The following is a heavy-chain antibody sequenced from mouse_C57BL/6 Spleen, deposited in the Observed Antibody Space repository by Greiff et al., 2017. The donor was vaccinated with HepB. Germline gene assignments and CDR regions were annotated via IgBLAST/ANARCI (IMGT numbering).Heavy chain of an antibody. CDR2: IYPGDGDT. CDR1: GYAFSSSW. J-gene: IGHJ2*01. CDR3: ARSGWGYYFDY. Sequence: QVQLQQSGPELVKPGASVKISCKASGYAFSSSWMNWVKQRPGKGLEWIGRIYPGDGDTNYNGKFKGKATLTADKSSSTAYMQLSSLTSEDSAVYFCARSGWGYYFDYWGQGTTLTVSS. D-gene: IGHD1-1*02. V-gene: IGHV1-82*01.